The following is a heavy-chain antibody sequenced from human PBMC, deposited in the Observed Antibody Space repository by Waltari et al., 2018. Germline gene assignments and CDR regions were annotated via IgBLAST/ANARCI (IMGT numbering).Heavy chain of an antibody. V-gene: IGHV1-69*02. CDR1: GGTFSSYT. D-gene: IGHD3-22*01. Sequence: QVQLVQSGAEVKKPGSSVKVSCKASGGTFSSYTISWVRPAPGQGLEWMGRIIPILGIANDAQKCQGRVTITADKSTSTAYMELSSLRSEDTAVYYCARGSYYYDSSGYLGYWGQGTLVTVSS. J-gene: IGHJ4*02. CDR3: ARGSYYYDSSGYLGY. CDR2: IIPILGIA.